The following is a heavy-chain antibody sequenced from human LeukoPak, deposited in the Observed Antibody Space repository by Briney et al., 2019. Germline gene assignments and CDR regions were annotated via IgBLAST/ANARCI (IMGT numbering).Heavy chain of an antibody. CDR1: GGSVSSMSHF. Sequence: PSETLSLTCTVSGGSVSSMSHFWGWIRQPPGKGLEWIGSIYSTTASYYDPSLGSRATVSVDTSKNQLSLELTSVTAADTGVYYCAGGIWNDYYFDYWGQRTLVTVSS. CDR3: AGGIWNDYYFDY. CDR2: IYSTTAS. V-gene: IGHV4-39*02. D-gene: IGHD1-1*01. J-gene: IGHJ4*02.